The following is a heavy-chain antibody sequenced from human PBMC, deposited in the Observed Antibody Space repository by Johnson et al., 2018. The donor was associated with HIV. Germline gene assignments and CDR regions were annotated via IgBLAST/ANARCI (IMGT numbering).Heavy chain of an antibody. CDR3: FWSGTSGAFDI. Sequence: EQLVESGGGLVQPGGSLRLSCAASGFTFSSYDMHWVRQATGKGLEWVSAIGTAGDTYYPGSVKGRFTISRENAKNSLYLQMHSLRAGDTAVYYNFWSGTSGAFDIWGQGTMVTVSS. J-gene: IGHJ3*02. CDR1: GFTFSSYD. CDR2: IGTAGDT. V-gene: IGHV3-13*01. D-gene: IGHD3-3*01.